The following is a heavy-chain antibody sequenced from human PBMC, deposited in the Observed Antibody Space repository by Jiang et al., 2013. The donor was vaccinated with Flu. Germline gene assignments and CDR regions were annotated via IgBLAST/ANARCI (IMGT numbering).Heavy chain of an antibody. V-gene: IGHV3-21*01. D-gene: IGHD6-19*01. J-gene: IGHJ5*02. CDR1: SYS. CDR3: ARETGIAVAGNWFDP. Sequence: SYSMNWVRPGVQGRGVEWVSSISSSSSYIYYADSVKGRFTISRDNAKNSLYLQMNSLRAEDTAVYYCARETGIAVAGNWFDPWGQGTLVTVSS. CDR2: ISSSSSYI.